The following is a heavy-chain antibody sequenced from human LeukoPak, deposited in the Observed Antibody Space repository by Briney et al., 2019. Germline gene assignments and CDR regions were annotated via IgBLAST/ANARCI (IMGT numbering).Heavy chain of an antibody. CDR2: IYSGGST. D-gene: IGHD6-19*01. CDR3: ATLGPLVAGTRVSYFDY. V-gene: IGHV3-53*01. CDR1: GFTVSSNY. J-gene: IGHJ4*02. Sequence: PGGSLRLSCAASGFTVSSNYMSWVRQAPGKGLEWVSVIYSGGSTYYADSVKGRFTISRDNSKNTLYLQMNSLRAEDTAVYYCATLGPLVAGTRVSYFDYWGQGTLVSVSS.